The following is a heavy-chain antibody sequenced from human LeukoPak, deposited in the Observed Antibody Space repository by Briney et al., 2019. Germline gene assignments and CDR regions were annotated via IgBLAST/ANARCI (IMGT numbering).Heavy chain of an antibody. D-gene: IGHD3-22*01. V-gene: IGHV1-2*02. CDR3: ARGDKVVTMIVVVIPGKPKERGLAFDI. CDR2: INPNSGGT. J-gene: IGHJ3*02. Sequence: ASVKVSCKASGYTFTGYYMHWVRQAPGQGLEWMGWINPNSGGTNYAQKFQGRVTMTRDTSISTAYMELSRLRSDDTAVYYCARGDKVVTMIVVVIPGKPKERGLAFDIWGQGTMVTVSS. CDR1: GYTFTGYY.